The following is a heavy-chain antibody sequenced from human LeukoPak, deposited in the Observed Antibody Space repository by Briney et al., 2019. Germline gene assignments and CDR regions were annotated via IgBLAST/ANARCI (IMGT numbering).Heavy chain of an antibody. CDR2: IYHSGST. J-gene: IGHJ4*02. CDR1: GYSISSGYY. V-gene: IGHV4-38-2*02. D-gene: IGHD5-12*01. Sequence: SETLSLTCTVSGYSISSGYYWGWIRQPPGKGLEWIGSIYHSGSTYYNPSLKSRVTISVDTSKNQFSLKLSSVTAADTAVYYCARGGRRRGYRDFEFHWGQGTLVTVSS. CDR3: ARGGRRRGYRDFEFH.